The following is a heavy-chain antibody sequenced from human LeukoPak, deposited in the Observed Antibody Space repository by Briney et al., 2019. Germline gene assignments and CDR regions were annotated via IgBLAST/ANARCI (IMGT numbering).Heavy chain of an antibody. V-gene: IGHV3-30*03. CDR3: ARETYYYESSGYYPYYFDS. CDR1: GFPFSSND. CDR2: ISYDGSNK. J-gene: IGHJ4*02. D-gene: IGHD3-22*01. Sequence: PGRSLRLSCAASGFPFSSNDMHWVRQAPGKGLEWVAVISYDGSNKYYVDSVKGRFTISRDNSKNTLYLQMNSLRAGDTAVYYCARETYYYESSGYYPYYFDSWGQGTLVTVSS.